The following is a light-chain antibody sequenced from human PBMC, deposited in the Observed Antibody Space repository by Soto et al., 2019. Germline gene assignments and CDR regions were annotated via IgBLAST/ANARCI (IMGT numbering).Light chain of an antibody. J-gene: IGKJ2*01. V-gene: IGKV1-39*01. Sequence: DIPMTQSPSSLSASLGDRVTITCRASQNINSHLNWYQQKPGKAPKVLIYAASRLQSGVPSRFSGSDSGTEFTLTISSLEPEDFATYYCQQSHITTLFTFGKGTKLEIK. CDR1: QNINSH. CDR3: QQSHITTLFT. CDR2: AAS.